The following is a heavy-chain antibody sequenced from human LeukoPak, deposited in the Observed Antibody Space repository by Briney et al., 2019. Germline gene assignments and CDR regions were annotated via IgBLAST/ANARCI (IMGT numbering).Heavy chain of an antibody. Sequence: SGPTLVKPTQTLTLTCTFSGFSLSTSGVGVGWIRQPPGKALEWLALIYWDDDKRYSPSLKSRLTITKDTSKNQVALTMTNMDPVDTATYYCAHRRAVAGTGWFDPWGQGTLVTVSS. J-gene: IGHJ5*02. CDR2: IYWDDDK. CDR1: GFSLSTSGVG. V-gene: IGHV2-5*02. D-gene: IGHD6-19*01. CDR3: AHRRAVAGTGWFDP.